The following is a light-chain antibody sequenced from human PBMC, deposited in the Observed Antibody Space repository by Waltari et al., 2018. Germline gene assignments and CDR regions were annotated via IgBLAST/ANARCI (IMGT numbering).Light chain of an antibody. CDR3: SSYAGRNGVI. J-gene: IGLJ2*01. CDR1: RSDVAPYDF. CDR2: EAT. V-gene: IGLV2-8*01. Sequence: QSALTQPPSASGSPGQSVTIPCTGPRSDVAPYDFVSWYQQPPGKAPKLMLSEATQRPSGVPDRFSGSKSGNTASLTVSGLQAEDEAVYYCSSYAGRNGVIFGGGTMLTVL.